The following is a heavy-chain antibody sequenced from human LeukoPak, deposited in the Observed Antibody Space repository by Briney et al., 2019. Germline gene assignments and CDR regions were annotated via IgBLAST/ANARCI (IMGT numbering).Heavy chain of an antibody. CDR1: GITLSNYG. J-gene: IGHJ4*02. Sequence: GSLRLSCAVSGITLSNYGMSWVRQAPGKGLEWVAGISGSGGRTNYAASVKGRFTISRDNPKNTLYLQINSLRPEDTAVYFCAKRGVVIRVILVGFHKEAYYFDSWGQGALVTVSS. CDR2: ISGSGGRT. V-gene: IGHV3-23*01. D-gene: IGHD3-22*01. CDR3: AKRGVVIRVILVGFHKEAYYFDS.